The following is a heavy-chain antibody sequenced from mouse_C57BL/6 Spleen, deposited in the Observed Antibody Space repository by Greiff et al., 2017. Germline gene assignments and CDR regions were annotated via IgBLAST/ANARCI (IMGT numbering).Heavy chain of an antibody. D-gene: IGHD1-1*01. CDR3: ASPYGSREDYAMDY. V-gene: IGHV2-2*01. CDR1: GFSLTSYG. Sequence: VQLQQSGPGLVQPSQSLSITCTVSGFSLTSYGVHWVRQSPGKGLEWLGVIWSGGSTDYNAAFISRLSISKDNSKSQVFFKMNSLQADDTAIYYCASPYGSREDYAMDYWGQGTSVTVSS. CDR2: IWSGGST. J-gene: IGHJ4*01.